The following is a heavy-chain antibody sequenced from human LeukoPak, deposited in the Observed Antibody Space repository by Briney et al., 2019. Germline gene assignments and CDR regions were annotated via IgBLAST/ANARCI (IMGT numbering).Heavy chain of an antibody. J-gene: IGHJ4*02. CDR1: GFSFGSSW. CDR3: SVRLDY. CDR2: INQDGSEK. Sequence: GGSLRLSCAASGFSFGSSWMDWVRQAPGKGLEWVANINQDGSEKYYVDSVKGRFTISRDNAKNSLYLQINSVRAEDTAIYYCSVRLDYWGQGTLVTVSS. V-gene: IGHV3-7*01.